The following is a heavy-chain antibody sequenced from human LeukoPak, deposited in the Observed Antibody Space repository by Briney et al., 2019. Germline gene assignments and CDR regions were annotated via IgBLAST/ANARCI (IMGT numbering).Heavy chain of an antibody. CDR2: ISSGSSYI. V-gene: IGHV3-21*01. J-gene: IGHJ4*02. D-gene: IGHD2-21*02. CDR1: GFTFSKYN. Sequence: PGGSLRLSCEASGFTFSKYNMNWVRQAPGKGLEWVSSISSGSSYIYYADSVKGRFTISRGNAKNSLYLQMNSLRAEDTAVYYRARVALAYCGGDCYPDRYYFDYWGQGTLVTVSS. CDR3: ARVALAYCGGDCYPDRYYFDY.